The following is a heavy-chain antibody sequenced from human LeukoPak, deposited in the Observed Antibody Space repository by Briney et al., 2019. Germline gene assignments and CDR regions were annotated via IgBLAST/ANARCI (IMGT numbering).Heavy chain of an antibody. V-gene: IGHV3-48*03. D-gene: IGHD2-2*01. CDR1: GFTFSGYE. CDR2: ISSSGSTI. J-gene: IGHJ4*02. Sequence: GGSLRLSCAASGFTFSGYEMNWVRQAPGKGLEWVSYISSSGSTIYYADSVKGRFTISRDNAKNSLYLQMNSLRAEDTAVYYCARNGGYCSSTSCPPYYFDYWGQGALVTVSS. CDR3: ARNGGYCSSTSCPPYYFDY.